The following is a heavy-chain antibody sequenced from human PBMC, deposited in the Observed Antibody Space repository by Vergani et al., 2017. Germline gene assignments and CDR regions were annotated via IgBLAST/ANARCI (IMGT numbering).Heavy chain of an antibody. Sequence: QVQLVESGGGVVQPGRSLRLDCAASGFTFSSYGMHWVRQAPGKGLAWVEVIWYDGSNKYYADSVKGRFTISRDNSKNTLYLQMNSLRAEDTAVYYCARSFSPYSSSWPDYWGQGTLVTVSS. CDR3: ARSFSPYSSSWPDY. V-gene: IGHV3-33*01. J-gene: IGHJ4*02. CDR2: IWYDGSNK. CDR1: GFTFSSYG. D-gene: IGHD6-13*01.